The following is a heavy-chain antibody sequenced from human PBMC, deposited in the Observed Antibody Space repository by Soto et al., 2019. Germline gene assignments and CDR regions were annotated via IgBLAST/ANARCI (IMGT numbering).Heavy chain of an antibody. J-gene: IGHJ4*02. CDR1: GGSITSSSYY. Sequence: SETLSLTCTVSGGSITSSSYYWGWIRQPPGKGLEWIGNIYYSGSTYYNPSLKSRVTISVDTSKNQFSLKLSSVTAADTAVYYCMLRSGCKDFDYWGQGTLVSVSS. CDR2: IYYSGST. D-gene: IGHD2-15*01. V-gene: IGHV4-39*01. CDR3: MLRSGCKDFDY.